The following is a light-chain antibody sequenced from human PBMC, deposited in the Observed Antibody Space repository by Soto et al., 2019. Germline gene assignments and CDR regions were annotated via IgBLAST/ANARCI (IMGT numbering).Light chain of an antibody. CDR2: SNN. CDR3: CSHAGSYTFRV. V-gene: IGLV1-44*01. CDR1: SSSIGTNF. Sequence: QSVLTQPPSASGTPGQRVSISCSGYSSSIGTNFVYWYQQLPGTAPKVLIHSNNQRPSGVPDRFSGSKSGNTASLTISGLQVEDEADYYCCSHAGSYTFRVFGTGTKVTVL. J-gene: IGLJ1*01.